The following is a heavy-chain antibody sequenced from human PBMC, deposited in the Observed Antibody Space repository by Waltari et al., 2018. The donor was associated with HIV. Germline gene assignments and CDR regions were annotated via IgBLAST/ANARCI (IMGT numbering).Heavy chain of an antibody. D-gene: IGHD3-10*01. Sequence: QVQLVQAGAGVKKPGASVQVSCKVSEYTLPELACHGVRQAPGKGLEWMGGFDPEDGETIYAQKFQGRVTMTEDTSTDTAYMELSSLRSEDTAVYYCATNTRRGGFGELFPLDYWGQGTLVTVSS. J-gene: IGHJ4*02. CDR2: FDPEDGET. V-gene: IGHV1-24*01. CDR3: ATNTRRGGFGELFPLDY. CDR1: EYTLPELA.